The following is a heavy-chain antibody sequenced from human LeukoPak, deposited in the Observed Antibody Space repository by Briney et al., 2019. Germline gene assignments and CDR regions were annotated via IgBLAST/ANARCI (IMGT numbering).Heavy chain of an antibody. CDR1: GYTFTGYY. V-gene: IGHV1-2*02. J-gene: IGHJ4*02. Sequence: ASVKVSCKASGYTFTGYYMHWVRQAPGQGLEWMGWINPNIGATNSAQKFQGRVTMTRDTSITTAYMDLSRLRSDDTAVYYCARSRYSGGGFDYWGQGTLVTVSS. D-gene: IGHD1-26*01. CDR2: INPNIGAT. CDR3: ARSRYSGGGFDY.